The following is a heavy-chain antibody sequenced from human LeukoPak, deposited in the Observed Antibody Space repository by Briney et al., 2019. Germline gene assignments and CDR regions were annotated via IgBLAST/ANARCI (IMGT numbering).Heavy chain of an antibody. J-gene: IGHJ5*02. CDR1: GGSISSGGYY. V-gene: IGHV4-31*03. Sequence: SETLSLTCTVSGGSISSGGYYWSWIRQHPGKGLEWIGYIYYSGSTYYNPSLKSRVTISVDTSKNQFSLKLSSVTAADTAVYYCARPVGVVASHMYNWFDPWGQGTLVTVSS. CDR2: IYYSGST. CDR3: ARPVGVVASHMYNWFDP. D-gene: IGHD3-22*01.